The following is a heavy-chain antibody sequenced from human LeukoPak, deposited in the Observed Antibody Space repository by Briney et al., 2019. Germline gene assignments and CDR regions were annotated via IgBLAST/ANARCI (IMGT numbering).Heavy chain of an antibody. Sequence: GGSLRLSCAVSGFTFSSNSMNWVRQAPGKGLEWVSSISSSSSYISYADSVKGRFTISRDNAKNSLYLQMNSLRAEDTAVYYCASRSEFDYWGQGTLVTVSS. CDR3: ASRSEFDY. CDR1: GFTFSSNS. V-gene: IGHV3-21*01. D-gene: IGHD3-16*02. J-gene: IGHJ4*02. CDR2: ISSSSSYI.